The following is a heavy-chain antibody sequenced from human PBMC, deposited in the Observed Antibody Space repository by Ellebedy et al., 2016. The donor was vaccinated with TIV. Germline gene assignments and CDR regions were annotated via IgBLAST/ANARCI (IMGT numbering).Heavy chain of an antibody. Sequence: PGGSLRLSCAVSGFTFDDYAMHWVRQSPGKGLEWVSGLTWNSGSIGYADSVKGRFTISRDNAKKSLYLQMNNLRAEDTALYYCAKDLYASADYYEIDYWGQGTLVTVSS. V-gene: IGHV3-9*01. CDR3: AKDLYASADYYEIDY. CDR1: GFTFDDYA. CDR2: LTWNSGSI. D-gene: IGHD3-10*01. J-gene: IGHJ4*02.